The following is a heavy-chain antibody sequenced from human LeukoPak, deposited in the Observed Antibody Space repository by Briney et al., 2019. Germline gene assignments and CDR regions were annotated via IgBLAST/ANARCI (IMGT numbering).Heavy chain of an antibody. CDR1: GFTFSSYW. V-gene: IGHV3-30*02. CDR3: AKDLFGGRYHVDY. CDR2: IHYDGSNK. Sequence: GGSLRLSCAASGFTFSSYWMHWVRQAPGKGLGWVSYIHYDGSNKYYADSVKGRFTISRDNSKNTLYLQMNSLRAEDTAVYYCAKDLFGGRYHVDYWGQGTLVTVSS. J-gene: IGHJ4*02. D-gene: IGHD1-26*01.